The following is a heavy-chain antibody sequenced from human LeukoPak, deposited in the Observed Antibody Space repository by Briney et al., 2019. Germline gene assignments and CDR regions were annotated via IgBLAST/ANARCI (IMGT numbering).Heavy chain of an antibody. V-gene: IGHV3-7*01. CDR3: ARTRHTRSFDY. CDR2: IKEDGSER. CDR1: GFTFNTFW. Sequence: GGSLTLSCAASGFTFNTFWMSWVRQAPGKGLEWVATIKEDGSERYYVDSVKGRFTISRDNAKNSLYLQVNSLRAEDTAVYFCARTRHTRSFDYWGQGTLVTVSS. J-gene: IGHJ4*02. D-gene: IGHD2-21*01.